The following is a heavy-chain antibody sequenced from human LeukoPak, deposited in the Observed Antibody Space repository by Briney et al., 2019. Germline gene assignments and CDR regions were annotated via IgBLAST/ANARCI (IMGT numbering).Heavy chain of an antibody. D-gene: IGHD4-17*01. Sequence: GESLKISCKGSGYSFTSYWIGWVRQMPGKGLEWMGIIYPGDSDTRYSPSFQGQVTISADKSISTAYLQCSSLKASDTAMYYCARLDGDYAYAFDIWGQGTMVTVSS. CDR2: IYPGDSDT. V-gene: IGHV5-51*01. CDR1: GYSFTSYW. J-gene: IGHJ3*02. CDR3: ARLDGDYAYAFDI.